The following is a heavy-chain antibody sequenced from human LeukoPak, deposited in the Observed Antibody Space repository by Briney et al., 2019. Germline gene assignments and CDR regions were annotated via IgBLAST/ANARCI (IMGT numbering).Heavy chain of an antibody. CDR3: AKSYIPYGSGIDF. CDR2: ISYDGTNT. J-gene: IGHJ4*02. D-gene: IGHD3-10*01. V-gene: IGHV3-30*18. CDR1: GFAFSSYG. Sequence: PGRSLRLSCAASGFAFSSYGLHWVRQAPGKGLGWVALISYDGTNTYYADSVKGRFTISRDTSKNTLYLQMNSLRAEDTAIYYCAKSYIPYGSGIDFWGQGTLVTVSS.